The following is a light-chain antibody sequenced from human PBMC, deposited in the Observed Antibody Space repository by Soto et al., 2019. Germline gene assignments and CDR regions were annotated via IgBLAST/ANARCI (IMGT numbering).Light chain of an antibody. V-gene: IGLV2-23*01. Sequence: QPVLTQPASVSGSPGESITISCTGTSSDVGSNNLVSWYQQHPGKAPKLMIYEGSKRPSGVSNRFSGSKSGNTASLTISGLQAEDEADYYCCSYAGSSTLDVVFGGGTKLTVL. CDR2: EGS. CDR1: SSDVGSNNL. J-gene: IGLJ2*01. CDR3: CSYAGSSTLDVV.